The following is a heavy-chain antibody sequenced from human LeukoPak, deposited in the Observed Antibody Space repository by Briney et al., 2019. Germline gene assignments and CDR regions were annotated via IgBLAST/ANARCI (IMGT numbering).Heavy chain of an antibody. CDR3: ARDRSLWFRELSPHDAFEI. CDR1: GYTFTSYI. J-gene: IGHJ3*02. Sequence: GASVKVSCKASGYTFTSYIISWVRQAPGQGLEWMGWINAYNGNTDYAQRVQGRVTITTDESTSTAYMELSSLRSEDTAVYYRARDRSLWFRELSPHDAFEIWGQGTMVTVSS. CDR2: INAYNGNT. D-gene: IGHD3-10*01. V-gene: IGHV1-18*01.